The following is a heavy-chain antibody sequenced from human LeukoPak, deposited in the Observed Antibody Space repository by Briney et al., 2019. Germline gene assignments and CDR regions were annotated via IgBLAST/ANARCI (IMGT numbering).Heavy chain of an antibody. CDR1: GFSLSSDY. D-gene: IGHD1-26*01. CDR3: STAPAWDLLYYN. CDR2: VYNANGDT. Sequence: PGESLRLSCAASGFSLSSDYMSWVRQAPGKGLEWVSFVYNANGDTYYSDSVKGRFTISSDNSKNTLYLQMVNLRAEDTAVYYCSTAPAWDLLYYNWGQGTLVTVSS. V-gene: IGHV3-53*01. J-gene: IGHJ4*02.